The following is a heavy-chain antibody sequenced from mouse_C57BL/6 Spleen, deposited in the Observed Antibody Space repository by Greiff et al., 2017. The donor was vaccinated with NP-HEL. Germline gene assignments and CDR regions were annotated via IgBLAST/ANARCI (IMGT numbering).Heavy chain of an antibody. J-gene: IGHJ1*03. CDR1: GYTFTDHT. CDR2: IYPRDGST. Sequence: LQESDAELVKPGASVKISCKVSGYTFTDHTIHWMKQRPEQGLDWIGYIYPRDGSTKYNETFKGKATLTADKSSSTAYMQLNSLTSEDSAVYFCARGDAPYWYFDVWGTGTTVTVSA. CDR3: ARGDAPYWYFDV. V-gene: IGHV1-78*01.